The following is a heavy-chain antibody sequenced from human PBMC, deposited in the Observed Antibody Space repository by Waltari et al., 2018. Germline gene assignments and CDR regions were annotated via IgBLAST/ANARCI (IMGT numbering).Heavy chain of an antibody. CDR1: GGSIRDSY. CDR3: QKQLVRWFDP. D-gene: IGHD6-13*01. Sequence: QMHLQQWGAGLLRPSETLSLTCTVYGGSIRDSYWSWIRQTPGKGLEWIGEVNHSGTTHYNPSLESRVTVSIDTSKNQFFLTLRSVTAADTAVYYCQKQLVRWFDPWGQGTLVTVSS. V-gene: IGHV4-34*02. J-gene: IGHJ5*02. CDR2: VNHSGTT.